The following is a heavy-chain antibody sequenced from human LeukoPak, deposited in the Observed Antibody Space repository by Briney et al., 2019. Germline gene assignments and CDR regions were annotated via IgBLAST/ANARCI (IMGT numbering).Heavy chain of an antibody. CDR1: GYTFTSNY. CDR2: INPSGGST. V-gene: IGHV1-46*01. J-gene: IGHJ3*02. Sequence: ASVKVSCKASGYTFTSNYMPWVRQPPEKGLEWMGKINPSGGSTSYAQKFQGRVTMTRDTSTSTVYMELSSLRSEDTAVYYCARDRRSGNRPQGAFDIWGQGTMVTVSS. CDR3: ARDRRSGNRPQGAFDI. D-gene: IGHD4-23*01.